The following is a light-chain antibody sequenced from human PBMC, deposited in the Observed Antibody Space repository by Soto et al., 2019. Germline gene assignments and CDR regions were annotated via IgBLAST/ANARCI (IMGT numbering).Light chain of an antibody. CDR1: QAVDSSY. CDR3: QQYGNSRRYI. CDR2: GAS. Sequence: VLTQSPGTLSLAPGERATLSCRASQAVDSSYLGGYQLRRGQAPRLLIYGASIRATVIPDRFSGSGSGADFSLAISSLYTHGCTVYSRQQYGNSRRYIFGQGNKLESK. J-gene: IGKJ2*01. V-gene: IGKV3-20*01.